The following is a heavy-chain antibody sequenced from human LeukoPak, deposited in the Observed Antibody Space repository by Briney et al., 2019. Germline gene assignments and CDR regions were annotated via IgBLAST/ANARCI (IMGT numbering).Heavy chain of an antibody. J-gene: IGHJ4*02. D-gene: IGHD3-22*01. Sequence: GGSLRLSSAASGFTFSSYGMHSVRQAPGKGLGWVAFIRSDGSIKYYADSVKGRFTISRDNSKNTLYLQMNRLRAENTPLYYFAKATFTYYYDSTPSLSFDYWGQGTLVTVSS. CDR3: AKATFTYYYDSTPSLSFDY. CDR1: GFTFSSYG. CDR2: IRSDGSIK. V-gene: IGHV3-30*02.